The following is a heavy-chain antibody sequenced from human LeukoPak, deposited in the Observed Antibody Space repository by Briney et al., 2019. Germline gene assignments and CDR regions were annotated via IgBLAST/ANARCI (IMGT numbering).Heavy chain of an antibody. Sequence: ASVKVSCKASGYTFTSYGISWVRQAPGQGLEWMGWMNPNSGNTGYAQKFQGRVTMTRNTSISTAYMELSSLRSEDTAVYYCARGLLNPYYYDSSGEIDYWGQGTLVTVSS. J-gene: IGHJ4*02. CDR1: GYTFTSYG. CDR2: MNPNSGNT. CDR3: ARGLLNPYYYDSSGEIDY. D-gene: IGHD3-22*01. V-gene: IGHV1-8*02.